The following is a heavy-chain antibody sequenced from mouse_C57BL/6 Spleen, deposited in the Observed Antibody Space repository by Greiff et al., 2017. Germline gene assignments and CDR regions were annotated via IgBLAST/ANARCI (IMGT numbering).Heavy chain of an antibody. Sequence: EVKLMESGGGLVKPGGSLKLSCAASGFTFSSYAMSWVRQTPEKRLEWVATISDGGSYTYYPATVQGRFTIARDNAKNNLYLQMIQLNSEDTAMYYFARYLLRGSMDYWGQGTSVTVSS. D-gene: IGHD1-1*01. V-gene: IGHV5-4*03. J-gene: IGHJ4*01. CDR2: ISDGGSYT. CDR3: ARYLLRGSMDY. CDR1: GFTFSSYA.